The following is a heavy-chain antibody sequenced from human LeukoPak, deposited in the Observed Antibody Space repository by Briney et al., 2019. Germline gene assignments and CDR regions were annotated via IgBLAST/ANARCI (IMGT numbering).Heavy chain of an antibody. Sequence: PSETLSLTCTVSGGSISGYYWGWIRQPPGKGLEWIGSIYYSGSTYYNPSLKSRVTISVDTSKNQFSLKLSSVTAADTAVYYCASGIAAVTPFDYWGQGTLVTVSS. CDR1: GGSISGYY. CDR3: ASGIAAVTPFDY. J-gene: IGHJ4*02. CDR2: IYYSGST. D-gene: IGHD6-13*01. V-gene: IGHV4-39*07.